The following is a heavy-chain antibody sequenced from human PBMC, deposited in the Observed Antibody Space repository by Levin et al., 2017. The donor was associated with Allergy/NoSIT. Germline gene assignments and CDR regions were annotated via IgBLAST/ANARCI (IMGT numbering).Heavy chain of an antibody. Sequence: ESLKISCTVSGGSISSSSYYWGWIRQPPGKGLEWIGSIYYSGSTYYNPSLKSRVTISVDTSKNQFSLKLSSVTAADTAVYYCASRISNNYYGSGSYYRTPDYWGQGTLVTVSS. CDR2: IYYSGST. CDR3: ASRISNNYYGSGSYYRTPDY. V-gene: IGHV4-39*01. D-gene: IGHD3-10*01. CDR1: GGSISSSSYY. J-gene: IGHJ4*02.